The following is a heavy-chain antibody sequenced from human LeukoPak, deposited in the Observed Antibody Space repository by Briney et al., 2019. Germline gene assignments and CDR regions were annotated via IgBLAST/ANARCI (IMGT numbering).Heavy chain of an antibody. CDR2: ITGFTVAT. V-gene: IGHV1-18*01. CDR1: GHTFTSYG. D-gene: IGHD2-15*01. CDR3: ARDTPGLAKLFDY. J-gene: IGHJ4*02. Sequence: GTLKVSCKASGHTFTSYGISWVRQAPGQGLEWMGWITGFTVATHYSLKLQDRLTVTTDTSTNTTYMELRSLRSADTAVYFCARDTPGLAKLFDYWGQGTLVTVSS.